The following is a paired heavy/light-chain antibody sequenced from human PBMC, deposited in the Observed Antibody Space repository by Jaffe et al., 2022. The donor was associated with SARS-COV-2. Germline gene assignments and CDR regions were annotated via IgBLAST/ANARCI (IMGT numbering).Heavy chain of an antibody. D-gene: IGHD2-21*02. Sequence: EVQLVESGGDLVQPGGSLRLSCAASGFTFSNYWMHWVRQVPGKGLVWVSRISSDGRSTVYADSVKGRFTISRDNAKNTLYLQMNSLRAEDTAVYFCVGFGGDCPLWGQGTLVTVSS. CDR1: GFTFSNYW. V-gene: IGHV3-74*01. CDR2: ISSDGRST. CDR3: VGFGGDCPL. J-gene: IGHJ4*02.
Light chain of an antibody. CDR3: KQYYSSPLT. CDR2: WAS. CDR1: QSVLNSSKNKNC. V-gene: IGKV4-1*01. J-gene: IGKJ4*01. Sequence: DIVVTQSPDSLAVSLGERATINCKSSQSVLNSSKNKNCLAWYQQKPGQPPKVLIYWASTRESGVPDRFSGSGSGTDFTLTISNLQAEDVAVYYCKQYYSSPLTFGGGTKVEIK.